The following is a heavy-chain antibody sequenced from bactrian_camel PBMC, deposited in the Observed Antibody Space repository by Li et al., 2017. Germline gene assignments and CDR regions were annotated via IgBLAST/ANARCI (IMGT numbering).Heavy chain of an antibody. D-gene: IGHD6*01. CDR3: AEGRGSRGEHCYSLNY. CDR2: IGWSGTT. J-gene: IGHJ4*01. Sequence: HVQLVESGGGSVQAGGSLRLSCAPSGYTVSRFCMGWFRQPPGKEREGVAAIGWSGTTNYAESVKGRFTVSKDNAKNTVYLQMNNLQPEDTATYYCAEGRGSRGEHCYSLNYWGQGTQVTVS. CDR1: GYTVSRFC. V-gene: IGHV3-3*01.